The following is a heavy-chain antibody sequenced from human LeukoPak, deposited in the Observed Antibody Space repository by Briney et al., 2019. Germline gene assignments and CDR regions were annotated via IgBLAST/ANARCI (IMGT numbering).Heavy chain of an antibody. CDR3: ARDLDSYSSTWYPYSSGWYLDY. D-gene: IGHD6-19*01. J-gene: IGHJ4*02. CDR2: IYTSGST. CDR1: GGSISSYY. Sequence: PSETLSLTCTVSGGSISSYYWSWIRQPAGKGLEWIGRIYTSGSTNYNPSLKSRVTMSVDTSKNQFSLKLSSATAADTAVYYCARDLDSYSSTWYPYSSGWYLDYWGQGTLVTVSS. V-gene: IGHV4-4*07.